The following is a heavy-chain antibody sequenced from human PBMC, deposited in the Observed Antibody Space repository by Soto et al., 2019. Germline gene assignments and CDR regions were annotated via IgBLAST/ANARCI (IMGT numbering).Heavy chain of an antibody. CDR2: IYYGGST. CDR3: AKNWNWGSLVH. Sequence: SETWSLTCTVSGGSISTDYWSWTRQSPGKGLEWIGFIYYGGSTNYNPSLKSRVTISVDTPKNQFSLKLSSVAAADTAVYYCAKNWNWGSLVHWGQGTLVTVSS. CDR1: GGSISTDY. V-gene: IGHV4-59*08. J-gene: IGHJ4*02. D-gene: IGHD7-27*01.